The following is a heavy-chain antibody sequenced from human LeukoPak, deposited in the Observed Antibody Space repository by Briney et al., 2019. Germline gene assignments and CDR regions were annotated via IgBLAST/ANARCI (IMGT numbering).Heavy chain of an antibody. CDR1: GFTFSSHW. Sequence: GGSLRLSCVASGFTFSSHWMHWVRQAPGKGLVWVSRINSDGSSISYADSVKGRFTISRDNAKNTLYLQMNSLRAEDTAVYYCAREPQAAHYYYYGMDVWGQGTTVTVSS. D-gene: IGHD6-6*01. CDR2: INSDGSSI. CDR3: AREPQAAHYYYYGMDV. V-gene: IGHV3-74*01. J-gene: IGHJ6*02.